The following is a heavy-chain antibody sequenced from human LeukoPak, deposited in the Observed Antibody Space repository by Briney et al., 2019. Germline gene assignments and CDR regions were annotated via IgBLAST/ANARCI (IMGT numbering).Heavy chain of an antibody. CDR3: ARQGSSWRDPDAFDI. V-gene: IGHV4-39*01. D-gene: IGHD6-13*01. J-gene: IGHJ3*02. CDR1: GGSISSSSYY. CDR2: VFYSGNA. Sequence: SETLSLTCTVSGGSISSSSYYWGWIRQPPGKGRVCIGSVFYSGNALYNPSLRSRLTISVDKSKNQFSLKLRSVTAADTAVYYCARQGSSWRDPDAFDIWGQGTMVTVSS.